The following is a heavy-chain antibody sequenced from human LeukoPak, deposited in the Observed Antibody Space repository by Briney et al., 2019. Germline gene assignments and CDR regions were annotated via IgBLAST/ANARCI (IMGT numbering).Heavy chain of an antibody. CDR2: ISTNNNYR. J-gene: IGHJ4*02. V-gene: IGHV3-21*01. CDR1: GFTFSSYS. D-gene: IGHD2-8*01. CDR3: ARDYYCANGVCYDY. Sequence: GGSLRLSCLASGFTFSSYSMSWVRQAPGKGLEWVSSISTNNNYRDHADSVKGRFTISRDDAKNSLYLQMNSLRAEDTAVYYCARDYYCANGVCYDYWGQGTLVTVSS.